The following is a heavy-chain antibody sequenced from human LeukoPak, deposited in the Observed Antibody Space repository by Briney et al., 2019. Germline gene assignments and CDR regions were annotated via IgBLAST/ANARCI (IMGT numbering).Heavy chain of an antibody. Sequence: SESLSLTCAVYGGSFSGYYWSWIRQPPGKGLEWIGEINHSGSTNYNPSLKSRVTISVDTSKNQFSLKLSSVTAADTAVYYCARLSGGSYYYYYYGMDVWGQGTTVTVSS. V-gene: IGHV4-34*01. CDR2: INHSGST. CDR1: GGSFSGYY. J-gene: IGHJ6*02. D-gene: IGHD1-26*01. CDR3: ARLSGGSYYYYYYGMDV.